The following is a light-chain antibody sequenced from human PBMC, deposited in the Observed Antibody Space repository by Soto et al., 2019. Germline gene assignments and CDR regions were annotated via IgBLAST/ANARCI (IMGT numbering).Light chain of an antibody. V-gene: IGLV2-14*01. J-gene: IGLJ2*01. CDR2: DVS. Sequence: QYALTQPASVSGSPGQSITISCTGNSSDVGGYHYVSWYQQHPGKAPKLMIYDVSNRPSGVSNRFSGSKSGNTASLIVSGLQAEHAADYYCSSYTSSSTLVVFGGGTKLTVL. CDR3: SSYTSSSTLVV. CDR1: SSDVGGYHY.